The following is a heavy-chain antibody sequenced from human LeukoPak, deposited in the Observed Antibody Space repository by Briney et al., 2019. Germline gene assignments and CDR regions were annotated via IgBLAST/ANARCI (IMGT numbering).Heavy chain of an antibody. D-gene: IGHD6-13*01. V-gene: IGHV3-30-3*01. CDR2: ISYDGSNK. CDR1: RFTFTSFA. Sequence: GGSLRLSCAASRFTFTSFAMHWVRQAPGKGLEWVAIISYDGSNKYYTDSVKGRFTISRDNSKNTLYLQTNSLRTEDTAVYYCARGGPVYSSTSRIDYWGQGTLVTVSS. CDR3: ARGGPVYSSTSRIDY. J-gene: IGHJ4*02.